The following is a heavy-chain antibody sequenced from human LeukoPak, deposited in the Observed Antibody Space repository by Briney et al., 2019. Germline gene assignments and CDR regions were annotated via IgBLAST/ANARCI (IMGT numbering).Heavy chain of an antibody. CDR1: GFTFSTYE. V-gene: IGHV3-48*03. J-gene: IGHJ4*02. CDR3: AREVATIDY. Sequence: GGTLRLSCAASGFTFSTYEMNWVRQAPGKGLEWVSYISGSGATIHYADSVKGRFTISRDNDKNSLYLHMNSLRVEDTAVYYCAREVATIDYWGQGTLVTVSS. D-gene: IGHD5-12*01. CDR2: ISGSGATI.